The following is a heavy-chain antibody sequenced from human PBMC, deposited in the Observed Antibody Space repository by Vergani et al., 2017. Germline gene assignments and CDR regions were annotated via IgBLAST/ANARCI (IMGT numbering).Heavy chain of an antibody. V-gene: IGHV1-2*02. D-gene: IGHD3-22*01. Sequence: VSCKASGYTFTGYYMHWVRQAPGQGLEWMGWINPNSGGTNYAQKFQGRVTMTRDTSISTAYMELSRLRSDDTAVYYCARKYYYDSSGPIDWGQGTMVTVSS. J-gene: IGHJ3*01. CDR1: GYTFTGYY. CDR2: INPNSGGT. CDR3: ARKYYYDSSGPID.